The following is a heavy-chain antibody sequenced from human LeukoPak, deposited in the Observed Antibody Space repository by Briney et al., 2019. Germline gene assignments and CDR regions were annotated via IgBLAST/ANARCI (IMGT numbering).Heavy chain of an antibody. CDR2: IIPIFGTA. D-gene: IGHD3-3*01. J-gene: IGHJ4*02. CDR3: ARNLRFLEWLLDY. V-gene: IGHV1-69*13. Sequence: SVKVSCKAFGYTFTSYYMHWVRQAPGQGLEWMGGIIPIFGTANYAQKFQGRVTITADESTSTAYMEPSSLRSEDTAVYYCARNLRFLEWLLDYWGQGTLVTVSS. CDR1: GYTFTSYY.